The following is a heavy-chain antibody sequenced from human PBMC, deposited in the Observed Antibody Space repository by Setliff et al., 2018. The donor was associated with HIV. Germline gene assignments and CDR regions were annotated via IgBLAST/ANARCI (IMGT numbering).Heavy chain of an antibody. Sequence: LSLSCAASGLTFSDYYMSWIRQAPGKGLEFISYISSRGSTIYYADSVKGRFTISRDNAKNSLYLQMNSLRAEETAVYYCARLRVVVVPAASWYFDLWGRGTLVTVSS. V-gene: IGHV3-11*04. CDR1: GLTFSDYY. J-gene: IGHJ2*01. D-gene: IGHD2-2*01. CDR2: ISSRGSTI. CDR3: ARLRVVVVPAASWYFDL.